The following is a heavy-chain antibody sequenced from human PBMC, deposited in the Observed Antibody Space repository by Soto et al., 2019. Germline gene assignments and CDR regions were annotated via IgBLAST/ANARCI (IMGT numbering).Heavy chain of an antibody. D-gene: IGHD3-22*01. V-gene: IGHV4-59*01. J-gene: IGHJ4*02. CDR2: IYHTGST. Sequence: SETLSLTCTVSGGSIRSDYWSWIRQPPGKGLEWIGYIYHTGSTNYNPSLKSRVTISVDTSKNQFSLMLSSVTAADTAVYYCASITYYYDSRNDYWGQGTLVTVSS. CDR3: ASITYYYDSRNDY. CDR1: GGSIRSDY.